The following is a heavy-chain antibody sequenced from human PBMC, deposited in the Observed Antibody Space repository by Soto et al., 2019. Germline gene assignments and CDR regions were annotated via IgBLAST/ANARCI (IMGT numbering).Heavy chain of an antibody. V-gene: IGHV1-18*01. CDR2: INTYNGMT. CDR1: GYTFINYH. CDR3: AKSPRGEMATD. D-gene: IGHD5-12*01. J-gene: IGHJ4*02. Sequence: QVQLVQSGGEGKKPGASVTVSCKASGYTFINYHITWVRQAPGQGLAWMAWINTYNGMTDYAQRFQGRVTMTRDTSTSTAYMELRNLGSDDTAVYFCAKSPRGEMATDWGQGTLVTVSS.